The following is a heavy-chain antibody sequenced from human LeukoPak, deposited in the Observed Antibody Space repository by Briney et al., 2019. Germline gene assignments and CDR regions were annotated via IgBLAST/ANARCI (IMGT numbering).Heavy chain of an antibody. Sequence: SQTLSLTCAISGDSVSSNSAAWDWIRQSPSRGPEWLGRTYYRAKRSSDYAVSVKSRITINPDTSRNQFSLQLNSVTPADAAVYYCARYYSDSRGYHSYRFDYWGQGTLVTVSS. CDR1: GDSVSSNSAA. D-gene: IGHD3-22*01. V-gene: IGHV6-1*01. CDR2: TYYRAKRSS. J-gene: IGHJ4*02. CDR3: ARYYSDSRGYHSYRFDY.